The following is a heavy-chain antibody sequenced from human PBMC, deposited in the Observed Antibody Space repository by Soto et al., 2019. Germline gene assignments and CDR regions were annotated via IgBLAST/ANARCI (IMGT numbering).Heavy chain of an antibody. D-gene: IGHD3-3*01. CDR3: ARGGRFLEWLLHYYYYMDV. J-gene: IGHJ6*03. V-gene: IGHV3-66*01. CDR2: IQSGGRT. Sequence: GGSLRLSCAASGFTVSSNYMTWVRQAPGKGLEWVSLIQSGGRTYYAGSLKSRVTISVDTSKNQFSLKLSSVTAADTAVYYCARGGRFLEWLLHYYYYMDVWGKGTTVTVSS. CDR1: GFTVSSNY.